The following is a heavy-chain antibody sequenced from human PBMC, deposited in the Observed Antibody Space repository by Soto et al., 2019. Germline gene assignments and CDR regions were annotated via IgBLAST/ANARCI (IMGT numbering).Heavy chain of an antibody. Sequence: EVQLVESGGGLVQPGGSLRLSCAVSGLTFSDHYMGWVRQAPGKGLAWVGRIRDRVHSYSTEYAASVKGRFTISRDDSRTSLYLQMNSLKMEDTAVFYCVSLWSVTGSRDYWGRGTLVTVSS. V-gene: IGHV3-72*01. D-gene: IGHD1-20*01. J-gene: IGHJ4*02. CDR1: GLTFSDHY. CDR2: IRDRVHSYST. CDR3: VSLWSVTGSRDY.